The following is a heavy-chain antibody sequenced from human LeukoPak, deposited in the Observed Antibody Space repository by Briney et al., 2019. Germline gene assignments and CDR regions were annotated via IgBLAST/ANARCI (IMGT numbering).Heavy chain of an antibody. V-gene: IGHV1-69*13. J-gene: IGHJ4*02. CDR1: GGTFSSYA. D-gene: IGHD4-23*01. Sequence: SVKVSCKASGGTFSSYAISWVRQAPGQGLEWMGGIIPIFGTANYAQKFQGRVTITADESTSTAYMELSSLRSEDTAVYYCARLGSYGGNPFGYWGQGTLVTVSS. CDR3: ARLGSYGGNPFGY. CDR2: IIPIFGTA.